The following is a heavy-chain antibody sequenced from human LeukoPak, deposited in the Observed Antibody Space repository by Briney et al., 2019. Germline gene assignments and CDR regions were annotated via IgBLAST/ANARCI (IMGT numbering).Heavy chain of an antibody. V-gene: IGHV4-4*02. D-gene: IGHD3-16*01. J-gene: IGHJ4*02. CDR1: GGSISSSNW. CDR2: INHSGST. CDR3: AGPWALGY. Sequence: SETLSLTCAVSGGSISSSNWWSWVRQPPGKGLEWIGEINHSGSTNYNPSLKSRVTISVDTSKNQFSLKLSSVTAADTAVYYCAGPWALGYWGQGTLVTVSS.